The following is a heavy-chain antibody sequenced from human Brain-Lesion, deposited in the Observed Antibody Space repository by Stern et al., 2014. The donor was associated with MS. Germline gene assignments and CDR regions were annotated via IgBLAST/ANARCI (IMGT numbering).Heavy chain of an antibody. J-gene: IGHJ4*02. Sequence: QLQLQESGPGLVKPSQTLSLTCTVSGGSVTSGDHYWSWIRQPPGKALAXIGYISYSGITDYDPSLKSRVTISVDTSKNQFSLNLRSVTAADTAVYYCAGSHDFWTGYYNFDYWGQGTLVTVSS. CDR1: GGSVTSGDHY. D-gene: IGHD3/OR15-3a*01. CDR3: AGSHDFWTGYYNFDY. CDR2: ISYSGIT. V-gene: IGHV4-30-4*01.